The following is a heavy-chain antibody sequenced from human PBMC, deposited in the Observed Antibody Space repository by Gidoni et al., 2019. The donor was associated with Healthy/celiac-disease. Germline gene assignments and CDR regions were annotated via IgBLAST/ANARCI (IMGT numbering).Heavy chain of an antibody. CDR1: GFTFSSYG. CDR3: AREGVGELLLVYYYYGMDV. J-gene: IGHJ6*02. V-gene: IGHV3-33*01. Sequence: QVQLVESGGGVVQPGRSLRLSCAAYGFTFSSYGMLWGRQAPGKGLEWVAVIWYDGSNKYYADSVKGRFTISRDNSKNTLYLQMNSLRAEDTAVYYCAREGVGELLLVYYYYGMDVWGQGTTVTVSS. CDR2: IWYDGSNK. D-gene: IGHD3-10*01.